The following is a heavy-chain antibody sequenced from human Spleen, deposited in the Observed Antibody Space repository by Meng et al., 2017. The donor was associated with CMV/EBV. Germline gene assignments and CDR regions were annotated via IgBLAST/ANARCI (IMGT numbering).Heavy chain of an antibody. D-gene: IGHD2-2*02. J-gene: IGHJ5*02. Sequence: SETLSLTCTVSGGSVSSGSYYWSWIRQPPGKGLEWIGYIYYSGSTYYNPSLKSRVTISVDTSKNQFSLKLSSVTAADTAVYYCASARYCSSTSCYMFNWFDPWGQGTLVTVSS. V-gene: IGHV4-30-4*08. CDR2: IYYSGST. CDR3: ASARYCSSTSCYMFNWFDP. CDR1: GGSVSSGSYY.